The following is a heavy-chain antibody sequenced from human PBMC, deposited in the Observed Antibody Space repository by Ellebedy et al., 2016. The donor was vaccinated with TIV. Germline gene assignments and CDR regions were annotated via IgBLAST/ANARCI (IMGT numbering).Heavy chain of an antibody. CDR3: AKTSYYYDSSGLLFDI. D-gene: IGHD3-22*01. CDR2: IIPIFGTA. J-gene: IGHJ3*02. V-gene: IGHV1-69*06. CDR1: GGPFSSYA. Sequence: ASVKVSCKASGGPFSSYAISWVRQAPGQGLEWMGGIIPIFGTANYAQKFQGRVTITADKSTRTAYMELSSLRSEDTAVYYCAKTSYYYDSSGLLFDIWGQGTMVTVSS.